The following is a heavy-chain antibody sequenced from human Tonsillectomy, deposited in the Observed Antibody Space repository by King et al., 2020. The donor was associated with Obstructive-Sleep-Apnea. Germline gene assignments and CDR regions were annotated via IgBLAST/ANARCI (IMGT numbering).Heavy chain of an antibody. CDR3: ARLSTVVRGVSPSGDY. CDR2: IFYSGST. D-gene: IGHD3-10*01. Sequence: LQLQESGPGLVKPSETLSLTCNVSGGSISSRSHYWGWIRQAPGKGLEWVGAIFYSGSTYFHPSLKSRVTISVDTSKNQISLKLSSVTAADTAVYYCARLSTVVRGVSPSGDYWGQGTLVPVSS. CDR1: GGSISSRSHY. J-gene: IGHJ4*02. V-gene: IGHV4-39*01.